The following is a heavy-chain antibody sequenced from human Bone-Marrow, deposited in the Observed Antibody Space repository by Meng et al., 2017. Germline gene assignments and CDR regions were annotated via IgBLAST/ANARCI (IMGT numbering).Heavy chain of an antibody. D-gene: IGHD3-16*02. J-gene: IGHJ4*02. CDR1: GFTFSNAW. CDR2: INTDGSST. Sequence: VQRVGCGGGWVKPGGSLRLSCAASGFTFSNAWMSCVRQAPGKGPVWVSRINTDGSSTDYADSVKGRFTISRDNAKNTLYLQMNSLRAEDTAMYYCARFTPLDYWGQGTLVTVSS. V-gene: IGHV3-74*02. CDR3: ARFTPLDY.